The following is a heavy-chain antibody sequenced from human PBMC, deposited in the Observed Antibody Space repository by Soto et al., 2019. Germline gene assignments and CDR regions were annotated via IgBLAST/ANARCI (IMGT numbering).Heavy chain of an antibody. CDR1: GGSISTSSYY. J-gene: IGHJ5*02. CDR2: IYYSGST. V-gene: IGHV4-39*01. CDR3: ARGDNSNYPYNWFGP. Sequence: SDTLSLTCPVSGGSISTSSYYWAWIRQPPGKGLEWIGNIYYSGSTKYNPSLKSRVTISVDTSKKQSSLNLRSVTAADTAVYYCARGDNSNYPYNWFGPWGQGTLVSVSS. D-gene: IGHD4-4*01.